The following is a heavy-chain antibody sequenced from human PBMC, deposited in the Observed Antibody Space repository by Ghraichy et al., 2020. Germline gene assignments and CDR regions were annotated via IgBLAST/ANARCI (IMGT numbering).Heavy chain of an antibody. Sequence: SETLSLTCTVSGGSISSYYWSWIRQPPGKGLEWIGYIYYSGSTNYNPSLKSRVTISVDTSKNQFSLKLSSVTAADTAVYYCARAPIIGYSSSLDYFDYWGQGTLVTVSS. V-gene: IGHV4-59*01. CDR1: GGSISSYY. D-gene: IGHD6-6*01. CDR3: ARAPIIGYSSSLDYFDY. J-gene: IGHJ4*02. CDR2: IYYSGST.